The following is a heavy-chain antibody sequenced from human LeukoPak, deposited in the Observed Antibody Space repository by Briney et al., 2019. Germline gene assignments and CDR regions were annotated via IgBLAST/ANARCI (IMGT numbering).Heavy chain of an antibody. CDR2: ISGSGGST. CDR3: ASSYPVDTAMDDYYYYGMDV. D-gene: IGHD5-18*01. CDR1: GFTFSSYA. V-gene: IGHV3-23*01. Sequence: PGGSLRLSCAASGFTFSSYAMSWVRQAPGKGLEWVSAISGSGGSTYYADSVKGRFTISRHNSKNTLYLQMNSLRAEDTAVYYCASSYPVDTAMDDYYYYGMDVWGQGTTVTVSS. J-gene: IGHJ6*02.